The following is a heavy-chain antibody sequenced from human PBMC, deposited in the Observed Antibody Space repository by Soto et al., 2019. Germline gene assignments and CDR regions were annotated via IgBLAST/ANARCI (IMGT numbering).Heavy chain of an antibody. D-gene: IGHD3-3*01. V-gene: IGHV3-30-3*01. CDR2: ITYDGSNK. CDR1: GFSFSDDA. Sequence: GGSLRLSCAASGFSFSDDAMHWVRQAPGQGLEWVAVITYDGSNKYYADSVRGRFTISRDNSKSTLYLQMDSLIIDDTAVYYCARDVGTQLDFWSTSGMDVWGQGTTVTVS. CDR3: ARDVGTQLDFWSTSGMDV. J-gene: IGHJ6*02.